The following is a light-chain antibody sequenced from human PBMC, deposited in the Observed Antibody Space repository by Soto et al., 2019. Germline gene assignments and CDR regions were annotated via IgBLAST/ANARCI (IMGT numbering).Light chain of an antibody. CDR3: QQYYSYPYT. Sequence: AIRMTQSPSSLSASTGDRVTITCRASQGISSYLAWYQQKPGKAPKLLIYAASTLQSGVPSRFSGSGSGTDVTLTISCLQSEDFATYYFQQYYSYPYTFGQGTKLEIK. CDR1: QGISSY. CDR2: AAS. J-gene: IGKJ2*01. V-gene: IGKV1-8*01.